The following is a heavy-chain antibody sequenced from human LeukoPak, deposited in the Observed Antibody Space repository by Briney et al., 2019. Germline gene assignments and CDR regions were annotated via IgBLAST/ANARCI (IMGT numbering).Heavy chain of an antibody. D-gene: IGHD4-23*01. J-gene: IGHJ2*01. CDR1: AYTFTCYY. CDR2: INPNSGGT. V-gene: IGHV1-2*02. Sequence: ASVKVSCKSSAYTFTCYYMHWVRQAPGQGQELMGWINPNSGGTNYAQKFQGRVTMTRDTSITTAYMELSMLRPDDAAVYYCARHPGKVTNDWYFDLWGRGTLVTVSS. CDR3: ARHPGKVTNDWYFDL.